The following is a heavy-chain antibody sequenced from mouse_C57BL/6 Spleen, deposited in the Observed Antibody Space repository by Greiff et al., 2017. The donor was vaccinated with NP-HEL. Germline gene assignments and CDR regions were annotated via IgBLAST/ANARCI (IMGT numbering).Heavy chain of an antibody. CDR2: ISSGGSYT. CDR3: ARRDYDYGYAMDY. Sequence: EVQGVESGGDLVKPGGSLKLSCAASGLTFSSYGMSWVRQTPDKRLEWVATISSGGSYTYYPDSVKGRFTISRDNAKNTLYLQMSSLKSEDTAMYYCARRDYDYGYAMDYWGQGTSVTVSS. D-gene: IGHD2-4*01. CDR1: GLTFSSYG. V-gene: IGHV5-6*01. J-gene: IGHJ4*01.